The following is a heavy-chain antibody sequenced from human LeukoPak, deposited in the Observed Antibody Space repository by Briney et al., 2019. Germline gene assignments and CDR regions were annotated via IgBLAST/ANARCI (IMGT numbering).Heavy chain of an antibody. CDR3: ARDRPGYGSGSLPHYMDV. J-gene: IGHJ6*03. V-gene: IGHV1-2*02. CDR2: INPNSGGT. D-gene: IGHD3-10*01. Sequence: ASVKVSCKASGYTFTGYYMHWVRQAPGQGLEWMGWINPNSGGTKYAQQFQGRVTMTRDTSISTAYMELSRLTSDDTGMYYCARDRPGYGSGSLPHYMDVWGKGTTVSVSS. CDR1: GYTFTGYY.